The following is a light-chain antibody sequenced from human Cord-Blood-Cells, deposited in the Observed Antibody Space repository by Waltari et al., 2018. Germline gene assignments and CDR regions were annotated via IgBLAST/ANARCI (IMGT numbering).Light chain of an antibody. CDR1: QSVSSN. J-gene: IGKJ2*01. Sequence: EIVMTQSPAILSVSPGERATISCRASQSVSSNLSWYQQKPGQAPRLLIDGASTRATGIPARFSGSGSRTEFTLTISSLQSEDFAVYYCQQYNNWPQVPRTFGQGTKLEIK. V-gene: IGKV3-15*01. CDR2: GAS. CDR3: QQYNNWPQVPRT.